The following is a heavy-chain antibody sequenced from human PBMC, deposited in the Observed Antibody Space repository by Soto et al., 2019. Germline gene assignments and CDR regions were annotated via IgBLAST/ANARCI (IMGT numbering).Heavy chain of an antibody. CDR1: GFTFSDYY. Sequence: QVQLVESGGGLVKPGGSLRLSCAASGFTFSDYYMSWIRQAPGKGLEWVSYISSSGSTIYYADSVKGRFTISRDNAKNSLYLQMNSLRAEDTAVYYCARVSDRRVVVAALNRGYYFDYWGQGTLVTVSS. CDR2: ISSSGSTI. J-gene: IGHJ4*02. D-gene: IGHD2-15*01. V-gene: IGHV3-11*01. CDR3: ARVSDRRVVVAALNRGYYFDY.